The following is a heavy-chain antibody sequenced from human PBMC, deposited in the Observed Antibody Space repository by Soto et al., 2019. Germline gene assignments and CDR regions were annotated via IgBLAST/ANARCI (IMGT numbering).Heavy chain of an antibody. D-gene: IGHD6-19*01. J-gene: IGHJ6*02. CDR2: ISASGSTI. V-gene: IGHV3-48*03. CDR1: AFTFSSYE. CDR3: ARDRSGYGLDV. Sequence: PGGSLRLSCEASAFTFSSYEMNWVRQAPGKGLEWVSYISASGSTIYYADSVKGRFTISRDNAKNSLYLQMSSLRAEDTALYYGARDRSGYGLDVWGQGTTVTVSS.